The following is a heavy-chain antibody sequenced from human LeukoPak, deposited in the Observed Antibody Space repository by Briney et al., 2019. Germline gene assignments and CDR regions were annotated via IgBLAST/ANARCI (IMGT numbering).Heavy chain of an antibody. V-gene: IGHV4-39*01. Sequence: KPSETLSLTCTVSGVSISGSIYYWGWIRQPPGKGLEWIATMHYSGSTYYNPSLKSRVTISVDTSKNQVSLKPVSVIAADTAVYYCATYKRGIHHEYWGQGTLVTVSS. CDR1: GVSISGSIYY. J-gene: IGHJ4*02. CDR3: ATYKRGIHHEY. D-gene: IGHD1-1*01. CDR2: MHYSGST.